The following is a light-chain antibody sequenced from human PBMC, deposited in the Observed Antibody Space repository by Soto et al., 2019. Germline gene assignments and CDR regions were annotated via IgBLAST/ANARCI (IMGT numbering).Light chain of an antibody. CDR3: SSLRV. V-gene: IGLV2-14*01. CDR2: EVS. CDR1: SSDIGGYNY. Sequence: QSALTQPASVSGSPGQSITISCTGTSSDIGGYNYVSWYQHHPGKAPKLMIYEVSNRPSGVSNRFSGSKSGNTASLTISGLPAEDEADYYCSSLRVFGAGTKLTVL. J-gene: IGLJ1*01.